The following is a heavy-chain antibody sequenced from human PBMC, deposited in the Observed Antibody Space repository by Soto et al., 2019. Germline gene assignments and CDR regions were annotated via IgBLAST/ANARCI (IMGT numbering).Heavy chain of an antibody. J-gene: IGHJ6*02. Sequence: ASVKVSCKASGYTFTGYYMHWVRQAPGQGLEWMGWINPNSGGTNYAQKFQGRVTMTRDTSTSTAYMELSRLRSDDTAVYYCARVVPAAISGDHEVRYYYYGMDVWGQGTTVTVPS. D-gene: IGHD2-2*02. CDR1: GYTFTGYY. V-gene: IGHV1-2*02. CDR3: ARVVPAAISGDHEVRYYYYGMDV. CDR2: INPNSGGT.